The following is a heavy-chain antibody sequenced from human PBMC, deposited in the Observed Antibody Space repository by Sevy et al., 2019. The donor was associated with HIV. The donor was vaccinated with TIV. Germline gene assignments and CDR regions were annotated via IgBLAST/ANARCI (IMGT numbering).Heavy chain of an antibody. D-gene: IGHD3-10*01. J-gene: IGHJ6*03. CDR2: INPRGDTT. Sequence: ASVKVSCKASGYSISDYYMHWVRQAPGQGLEGMGIINPRGDTTKYAQKFQGRVTMTREMSMSTVYMDLSSLRYEDTAVYYCARGGYYYASGTYSYSYYYMGVWGKGTTVTVSS. CDR1: GYSISDYY. CDR3: ARGGYYYASGTYSYSYYYMGV. V-gene: IGHV1-46*01.